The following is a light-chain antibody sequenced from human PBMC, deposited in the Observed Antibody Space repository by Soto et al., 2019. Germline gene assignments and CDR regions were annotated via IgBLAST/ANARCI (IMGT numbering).Light chain of an antibody. J-gene: IGKJ1*01. Sequence: EVLVTQSPLYLPVTLGQPASISCRSTRSLLYSDGNIYLNWFHQRPGQPPRRLIHVVSNRDSGVPDRFSGSGSETDFTLKISRVEAEDVGIYYCMQGTHWPTWTFGQGTKVDIK. CDR1: RSLLYSDGNIY. CDR2: VVS. CDR3: MQGTHWPTWT. V-gene: IGKV2-30*01.